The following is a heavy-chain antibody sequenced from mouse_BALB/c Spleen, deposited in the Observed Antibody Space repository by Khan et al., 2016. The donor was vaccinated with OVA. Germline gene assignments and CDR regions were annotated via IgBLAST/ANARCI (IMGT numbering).Heavy chain of an antibody. CDR1: GVSLTGYG. D-gene: IGHD1-1*01. CDR2: IWGDGST. Sequence: QVQLKESGPGLVAPSQSLSITCTVSGVSLTGYGVNWARQPPGKGLEWLGVIWGDGSTDYHSALKSRLRISKDTSQSQVFLILCGMQTADTANYYWCRDQENCGRGMPSWGQETLVTVYA. CDR3: CRDQENCGRGMPS. V-gene: IGHV2-6-7*01. J-gene: IGHJ3*01.